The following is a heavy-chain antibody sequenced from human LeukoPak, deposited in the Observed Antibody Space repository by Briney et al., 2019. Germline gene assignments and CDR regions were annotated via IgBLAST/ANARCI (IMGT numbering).Heavy chain of an antibody. CDR3: ARLGPRQYCSGGSCYSTRYNWFDP. J-gene: IGHJ5*02. CDR2: ISSSSSYI. Sequence: PGGSLRLSCAASGFTFSSYSMNWVRQAPGKGLEWVSSISSSSSYIYYADSVKGRFTISRDNAKNSLYLQMNSLRAEDTAVYYCARLGPRQYCSGGSCYSTRYNWFDPWGQGTLVTVSS. CDR1: GFTFSSYS. D-gene: IGHD2-15*01. V-gene: IGHV3-21*01.